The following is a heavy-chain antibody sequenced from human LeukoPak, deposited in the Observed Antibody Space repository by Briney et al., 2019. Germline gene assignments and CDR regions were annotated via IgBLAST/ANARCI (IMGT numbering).Heavy chain of an antibody. CDR2: INSDGRSA. CDR1: GFTFSSYG. CDR3: TRVSTTDDY. D-gene: IGHD2/OR15-2a*01. Sequence: GGSLRLSCAASGFTFSSYGMHWVRQAPGKGLVWVSRINSDGRSAVYADSVKGRFTISRDNAKNTLYLQMDSLRAEDTAVYYCTRVSTTDDYWGQGTLVTVSS. V-gene: IGHV3-74*01. J-gene: IGHJ4*02.